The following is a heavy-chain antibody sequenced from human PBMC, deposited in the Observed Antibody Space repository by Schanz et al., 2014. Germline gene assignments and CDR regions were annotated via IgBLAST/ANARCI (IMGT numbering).Heavy chain of an antibody. J-gene: IGHJ6*02. CDR1: GFTFSNFA. CDR3: AKRGTIGVGFDQNGMDV. D-gene: IGHD3-3*01. Sequence: QVQLVESGGGVVQPGRSLRLSCAASGFTFSNFAIHWVRQAPGKGLEWVAVISYDGSHKDYADSVKGRFIISRDNAKNSLYLQMNSLRVEDTAVYYCAKRGTIGVGFDQNGMDVWGQGTTVIVSS. V-gene: IGHV3-30*04. CDR2: ISYDGSHK.